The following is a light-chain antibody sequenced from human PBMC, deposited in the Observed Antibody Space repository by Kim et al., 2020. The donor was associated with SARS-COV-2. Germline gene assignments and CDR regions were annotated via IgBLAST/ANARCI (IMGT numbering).Light chain of an antibody. CDR3: ATWDDSLSGWV. CDR2: RSN. CDR1: RSNIGTNY. V-gene: IGLV1-47*01. Sequence: ELTQPPSASGTPGQRVTISCSGSRSNIGTNYVYWLQQLPGTAPKLLIYRSNQRPSGVPDRFSGSKSGTSVSLAISGLRSEDEANYYCATWDDSLSGWVFGGGTQLTVL. J-gene: IGLJ3*02.